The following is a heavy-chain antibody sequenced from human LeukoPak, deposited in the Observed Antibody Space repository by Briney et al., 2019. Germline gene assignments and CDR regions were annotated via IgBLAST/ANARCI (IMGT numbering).Heavy chain of an antibody. CDR1: GFTLSTFG. CDR3: ARTRGGVVIPFEAFDI. D-gene: IGHD3-3*01. Sequence: PGGSLRLSCAASGFTLSTFGMHWVRQAPGKGLEWVASIWYDGSNKYYADSVKGRFTISRDNSKNTLYLQMNSLRAEDTAVYYCARTRGGVVIPFEAFDIWGQGTMVTVSS. J-gene: IGHJ3*02. CDR2: IWYDGSNK. V-gene: IGHV3-30*02.